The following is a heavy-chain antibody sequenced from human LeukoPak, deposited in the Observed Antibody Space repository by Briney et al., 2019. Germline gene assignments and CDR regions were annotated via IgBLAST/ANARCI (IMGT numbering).Heavy chain of an antibody. CDR3: AGHFGT. D-gene: IGHD3/OR15-3a*01. Sequence: PSETLSLTCTVSGGSISGSSYYWGWIRQPPGKGLEWIGSIYYSGNTYYNPSLKSRVTISVDTSKNQFSLKLNSVTATDTAVYYCAGHFGTWGQGTLVTVSS. V-gene: IGHV4-39*01. CDR2: IYYSGNT. J-gene: IGHJ4*02. CDR1: GGSISGSSYY.